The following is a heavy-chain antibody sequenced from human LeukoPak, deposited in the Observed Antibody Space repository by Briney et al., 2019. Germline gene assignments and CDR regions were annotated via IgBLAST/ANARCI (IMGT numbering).Heavy chain of an antibody. CDR2: IPYDGSNK. J-gene: IGHJ4*02. V-gene: IGHV3-30*02. Sequence: GGSLRLSCAASGFTFSSYGMHWVRQAPGKWLEWVAIIPYDGSNKYYADSVKGRFTISRDNSKNTLYLQMNSLRAEDTAVYYCAKDAAHGSGSYYEPYFDYWGQGTLVTVSS. D-gene: IGHD3-10*01. CDR3: AKDAAHGSGSYYEPYFDY. CDR1: GFTFSSYG.